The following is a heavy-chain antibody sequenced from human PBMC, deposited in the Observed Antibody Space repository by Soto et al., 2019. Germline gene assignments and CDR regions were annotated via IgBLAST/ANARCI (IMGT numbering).Heavy chain of an antibody. CDR1: GFTVSSKY. V-gene: IGHV3-66*01. D-gene: IGHD1-26*01. CDR3: ASSLTRGVGASAFDY. J-gene: IGHJ4*02. CDR2: IYSGGYT. Sequence: EVQLVESGGGLVQPGGSLRLSCAASGFTVSSKYMSWVRQAPGKGLEWVSVIYSGGYTYYADSVKGRFTISRDNSKNTLYLHMNSLRAEDTAVYYCASSLTRGVGASAFDYWGQGTLVTVSS.